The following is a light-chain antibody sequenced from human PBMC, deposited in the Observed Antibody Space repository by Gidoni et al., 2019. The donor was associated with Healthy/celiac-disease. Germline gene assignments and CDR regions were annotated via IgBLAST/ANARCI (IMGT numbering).Light chain of an antibody. CDR1: KLGDTY. J-gene: IGLJ2*01. CDR2: QVS. CDR3: QSWDSSTALV. Sequence: SYALTQPPSVSVSPGHTASITCSGEKLGDTYACWYQQKPGQAPVLVISQVSKRPSGIPNRFSGSNSGNTATLTISGIQAMDEADYYCQSWDSSTALVFGGGTKLTVL. V-gene: IGLV3-1*01.